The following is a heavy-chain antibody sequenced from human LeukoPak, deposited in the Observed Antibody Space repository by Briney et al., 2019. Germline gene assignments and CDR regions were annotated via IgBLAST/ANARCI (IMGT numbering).Heavy chain of an antibody. CDR3: ATTLRFSTGRHAFDI. J-gene: IGHJ3*02. D-gene: IGHD3-3*01. V-gene: IGHV4-38-2*02. CDR2: FSHRGGS. CDR1: GYSLSSGFF. Sequence: SETLSLTCTVSGYSLSSGFFCDWIRQSPGKGLEWIGSFSHRGGSYHNPSLKSRVTISVDTSKNQFSLKLLSVTAADTAVYYCATTLRFSTGRHAFDIWGQGTMVTVSS.